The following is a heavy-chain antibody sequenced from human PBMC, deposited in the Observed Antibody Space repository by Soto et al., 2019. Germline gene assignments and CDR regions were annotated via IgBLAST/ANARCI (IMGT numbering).Heavy chain of an antibody. Sequence: GGSLRLSCAASGFNVNSDYMNWVRQTPGKGLEWVASIYSGETTYYADSERCRFTISSDKSKNTLYFQLSSLRIEDTAVYYCTRDGRGLGRLSLFEYWGQGVLVTVSS. J-gene: IGHJ4*02. CDR1: GFNVNSDY. D-gene: IGHD2-21*02. CDR3: TRDGRGLGRLSLFEY. V-gene: IGHV3-53*01. CDR2: IYSGETT.